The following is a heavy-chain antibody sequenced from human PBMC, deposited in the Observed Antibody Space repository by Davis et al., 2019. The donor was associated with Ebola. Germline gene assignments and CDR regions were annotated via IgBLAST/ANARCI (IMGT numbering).Heavy chain of an antibody. Sequence: GSLRLSCTVSGGSISSSSYYWAWIRQSPGKGLEWIGSIYDTGSIYYNPSHKSRATIFADTSKTQFSLKLSSVTAADTAVYYCARQQLALFFDPWGQGTLVTVSS. D-gene: IGHD6-6*01. CDR2: IYDTGSI. CDR3: ARQQLALFFDP. CDR1: GGSISSSSYY. V-gene: IGHV4-39*01. J-gene: IGHJ5*02.